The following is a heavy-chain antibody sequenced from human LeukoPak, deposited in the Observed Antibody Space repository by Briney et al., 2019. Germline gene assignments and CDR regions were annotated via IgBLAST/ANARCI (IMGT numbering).Heavy chain of an antibody. CDR1: GGSISTYY. CDR2: IYYTGST. D-gene: IGHD6-25*01. Sequence: SETLSLTCTVSGGSISTYYSTWIRQPPGKELEWIGNIYYTGSTNYNPSLNSRVSMSVGTSKNQFSLKLNSVTAADTAVYYCVRRFAANPRYAFDMWGQGTMVTVSS. J-gene: IGHJ3*02. V-gene: IGHV4-59*08. CDR3: VRRFAANPRYAFDM.